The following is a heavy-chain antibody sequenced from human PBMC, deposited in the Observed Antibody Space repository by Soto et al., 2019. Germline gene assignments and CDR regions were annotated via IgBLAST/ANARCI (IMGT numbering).Heavy chain of an antibody. CDR2: ISAYNGNT. Sequence: ASVKVSCKASGYTFTSYGISWVRQAPGQGLEWMGWISAYNGNTNYAQKLQGRVTMTTDTSTSTAYMELRSLRAEDTAVYYCATDHDSSGYYKYWGQGTLVTVSS. J-gene: IGHJ4*02. V-gene: IGHV1-18*01. CDR1: GYTFTSYG. CDR3: ATDHDSSGYYKY. D-gene: IGHD3-22*01.